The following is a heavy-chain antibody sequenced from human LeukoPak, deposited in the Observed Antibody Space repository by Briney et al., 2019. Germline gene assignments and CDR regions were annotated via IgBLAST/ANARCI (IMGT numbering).Heavy chain of an antibody. V-gene: IGHV1-69*05. CDR3: ATDSGRGGAMVRGVIVGLTLDY. CDR2: ITPIFGTP. D-gene: IGHD3-10*01. J-gene: IGHJ4*02. CDR1: GGTFSSYI. Sequence: SVKVSCKASGGTFSSYIISWVRQAPGQGIEWMGAITPIFGTPNYAQKFQGRITITTDESTSTAYMELSSLRSEDTAVYYCATDSGRGGAMVRGVIVGLTLDYWGQGTLVTVSS.